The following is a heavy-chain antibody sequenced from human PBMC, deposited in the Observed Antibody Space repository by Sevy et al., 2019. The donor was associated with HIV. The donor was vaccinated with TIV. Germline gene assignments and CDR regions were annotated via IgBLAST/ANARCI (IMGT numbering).Heavy chain of an antibody. Sequence: GGSLRLSCAASGFIFSNFAMHWVRQAPGKGLEWVAITSYDGSSNYYADSVKGRFTISRDNSKHTLYLQMNSLTVEDTAVYYCATDDRDNSGYHFTYWGQGTLVTVSS. CDR1: GFIFSNFA. V-gene: IGHV3-30-3*01. CDR3: ATDDRDNSGYHFTY. D-gene: IGHD3-22*01. J-gene: IGHJ4*02. CDR2: TSYDGSSN.